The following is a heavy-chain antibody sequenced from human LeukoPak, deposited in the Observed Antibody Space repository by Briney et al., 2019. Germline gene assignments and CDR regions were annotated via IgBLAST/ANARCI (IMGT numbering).Heavy chain of an antibody. V-gene: IGHV4-30-4*08. CDR1: GGSISSGDYY. D-gene: IGHD5-12*01. Sequence: PSQTLSLTCTVSGGSISSGDYYWSWIRQPPGEGLEWIGYIYYSGSTYYNPSLKSRVTISVDTSKNQFSLKLSSVTAADTAVYYCARDAWVASRAGGYVIWGQGTLVTVSS. CDR3: ARDAWVASRAGGYVI. CDR2: IYYSGST. J-gene: IGHJ4*02.